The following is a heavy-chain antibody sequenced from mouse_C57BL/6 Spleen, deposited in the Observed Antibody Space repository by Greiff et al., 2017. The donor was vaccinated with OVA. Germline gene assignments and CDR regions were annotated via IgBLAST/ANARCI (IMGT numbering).Heavy chain of an antibody. D-gene: IGHD2-4*01. Sequence: QVHVKQSGAELVKPGASVKMSCKASGYTFTTYPIEWMKQNHGKSLEWIGNFHPYNDDTKYNEKFKGKATLTVEKSSSTVYLELSRSTSDDSAVYYCARGFYDYDYYAMDYWGQGTSVTVSS. CDR3: ARGFYDYDYYAMDY. CDR2: FHPYNDDT. CDR1: GYTFTTYP. J-gene: IGHJ4*01. V-gene: IGHV1-47*01.